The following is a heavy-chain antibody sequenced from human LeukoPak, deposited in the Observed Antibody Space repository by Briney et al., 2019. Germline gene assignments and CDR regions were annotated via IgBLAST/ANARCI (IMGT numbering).Heavy chain of an antibody. CDR2: ISASGSAT. CDR3: AKDLYLRDFWGGYFDY. CDR1: GFIFSNYG. J-gene: IGHJ4*02. V-gene: IGHV3-23*01. Sequence: GGSLRLSCAASGFIFSNYGMNWVRQAPGKGLEWVAAISASGSATSYADSVRGRFTISRDNSKSTTYLQMNSLRAEDTAVFYCAKDLYLRDFWGGYFDYWGQGIPVTVSS. D-gene: IGHD3-3*01.